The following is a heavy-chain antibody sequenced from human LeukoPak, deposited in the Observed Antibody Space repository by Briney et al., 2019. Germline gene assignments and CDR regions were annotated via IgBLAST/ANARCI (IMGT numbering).Heavy chain of an antibody. V-gene: IGHV3-30*02. J-gene: IGHJ4*02. D-gene: IGHD6-13*01. CDR2: IDFDGSNK. CDR3: AKDPVYSSSWPTFDY. CDR1: GFTFSTYG. Sequence: GGSLRLSCAASGFTFSTYGMHWVRQAPGKGLEWVTFIDFDGSNKYYADSVKGRFTISRDNSKNTLFLQMNRLRDEDTAVYYCAKDPVYSSSWPTFDYWGQGTLVTVSS.